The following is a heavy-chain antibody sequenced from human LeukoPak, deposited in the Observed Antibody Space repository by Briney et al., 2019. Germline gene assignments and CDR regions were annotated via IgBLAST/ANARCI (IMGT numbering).Heavy chain of an antibody. CDR2: MNPNSGNT. D-gene: IGHD2-8*01. J-gene: IGHJ4*02. Sequence: ASVKVSCKASGYTFTSYDINWVRQATGQGLEWMGWMNPNSGNTGYAQKSQGRVTITRNTSISTAYMELSSLRSEDTAVYYCARARYCTNGVCYSWGDYWGQGTLVTVSS. CDR3: ARARYCTNGVCYSWGDY. CDR1: GYTFTSYD. V-gene: IGHV1-8*03.